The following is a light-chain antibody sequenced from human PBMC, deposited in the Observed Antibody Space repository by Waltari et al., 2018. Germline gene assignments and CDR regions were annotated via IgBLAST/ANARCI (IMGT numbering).Light chain of an antibody. CDR1: SSNTGAGYD. CDR2: GNN. J-gene: IGLJ2*01. V-gene: IGLV1-40*01. Sequence: QSVLTQPPSVSGAPGQRATISCTGGSSNTGAGYDVHWYQQLPGAAPKLLIYGNNNRPSGVPDRFSGSKSGPSASLAITGLQAEDEADYYCQSYDSSLSGVIFGGGTKLTVL. CDR3: QSYDSSLSGVI.